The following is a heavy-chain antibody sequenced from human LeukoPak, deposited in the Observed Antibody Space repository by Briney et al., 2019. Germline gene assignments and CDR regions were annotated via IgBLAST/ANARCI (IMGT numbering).Heavy chain of an antibody. D-gene: IGHD5/OR15-5a*01. V-gene: IGHV4-4*07. CDR2: IFASGST. J-gene: IGHJ4*02. CDR3: VQDGPLRLDY. Sequence: PSETLSLTCTVSGASISTYYWSWIRQPAGKGLEWIGRIFASGSTNYNPSLKSRIAMSVDTSKNQFSLNLTSVTAADTAMYYCVQDGPLRLDYWGQGTLVTVSS. CDR1: GASISTYY.